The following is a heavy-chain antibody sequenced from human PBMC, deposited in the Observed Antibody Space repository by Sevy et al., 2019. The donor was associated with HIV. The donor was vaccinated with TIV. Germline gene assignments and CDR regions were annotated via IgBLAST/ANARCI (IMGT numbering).Heavy chain of an antibody. J-gene: IGHJ4*02. V-gene: IGHV3-23*01. CDR1: GFTFSSYA. CDR3: VKWGADTAMGAYSTSWYVDS. CDR2: ISGSGVST. D-gene: IGHD5-18*01. Sequence: GGSLRLSCAASGFTFSSYAMSWVHQAPGKGLEWVSAISGSGVSTYYADSGKGRFTISRDNSKNTLSLQLNSLRAEDTAIYFCVKWGADTAMGAYSTSWYVDSWGQGTLVTVSS.